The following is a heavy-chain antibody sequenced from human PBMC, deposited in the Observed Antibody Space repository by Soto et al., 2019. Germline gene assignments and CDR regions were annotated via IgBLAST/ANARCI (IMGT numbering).Heavy chain of an antibody. CDR3: ANEGAWGYYYYYGMDV. Sequence: QVQLVESGGGVVQPGRSRRLSCAASGFTFSSYGMHWVRQAPGKGLEWVAVISYDGSNKYYADSVKGRFTISRDNSKNTLYLQMNSLRAEDTAVYYCANEGAWGYYYYYGMDVWGQGTTVTVSS. CDR2: ISYDGSNK. J-gene: IGHJ6*02. CDR1: GFTFSSYG. D-gene: IGHD3-16*01. V-gene: IGHV3-30*18.